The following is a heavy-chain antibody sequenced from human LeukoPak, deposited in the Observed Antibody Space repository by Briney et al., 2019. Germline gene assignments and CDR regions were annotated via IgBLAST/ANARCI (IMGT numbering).Heavy chain of an antibody. CDR1: GFTFNSYW. D-gene: IGHD2-2*01. CDR2: ISYDGGNK. V-gene: IGHV3-30-3*01. CDR3: ARVDSTSWFFYGMDV. J-gene: IGHJ6*02. Sequence: GGSLRLSCAASGFTFNSYWMTWVRQAPGKGLEWVAVISYDGGNKFYADSVEGRFTISRDNSKNTLFLQMNSLRVEDTAVYYCARVDSTSWFFYGMDVWVQGTTVTVSS.